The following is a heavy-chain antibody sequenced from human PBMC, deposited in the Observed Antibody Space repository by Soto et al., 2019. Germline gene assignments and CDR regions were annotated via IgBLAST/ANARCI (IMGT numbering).Heavy chain of an antibody. CDR3: AREYRLAVVAPEY. V-gene: IGHV3-30*04. Sequence: QVQLVESGGGLVQPGRSLRLSCAASGFSFSSYTMHWVRQTRGKGLERVAVISHDGGDKYYADSVKGRFTISRDNSNNTLYLQMSMLRREDTSVYYCAREYRLAVVAPEYWGQGSLVTVSS. CDR1: GFSFSSYT. J-gene: IGHJ4*02. CDR2: ISHDGGDK. D-gene: IGHD2-15*01.